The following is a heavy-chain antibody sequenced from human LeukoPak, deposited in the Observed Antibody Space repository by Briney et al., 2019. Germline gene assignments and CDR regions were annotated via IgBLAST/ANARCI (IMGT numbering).Heavy chain of an antibody. Sequence: GGSLRLSCAASGFTFSDYYMSWIRQAPGKGLQWVSYISSSGSIIKYADSVKGRFTISRDNAKNSLYLQMNSLRAEDTAVYYCARLVYTKDAFDIWGQGTMVTVSS. J-gene: IGHJ3*02. CDR3: ARLVYTKDAFDI. D-gene: IGHD2-8*01. CDR2: ISSSGSII. CDR1: GFTFSDYY. V-gene: IGHV3-11*04.